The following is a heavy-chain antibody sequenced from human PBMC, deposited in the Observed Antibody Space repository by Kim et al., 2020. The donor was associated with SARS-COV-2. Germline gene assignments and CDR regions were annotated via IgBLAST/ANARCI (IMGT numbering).Heavy chain of an antibody. J-gene: IGHJ4*02. CDR3: ATVEATMVRGVIITAYFDY. CDR1: GYTLTELS. CDR2: FDPEDGET. V-gene: IGHV1-24*01. Sequence: ASVKVSCKVSGYTLTELSMHWVRQAGKGLEWMGGFDPEDGETIYAQKFQGRVTMTEDTSTDTAYMELSSLRSEDTAVYYCATVEATMVRGVIITAYFDYWGQGTLVTVSS. D-gene: IGHD3-10*01.